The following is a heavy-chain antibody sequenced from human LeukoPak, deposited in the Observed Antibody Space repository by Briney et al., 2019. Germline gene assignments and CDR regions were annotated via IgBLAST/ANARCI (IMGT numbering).Heavy chain of an antibody. V-gene: IGHV3-7*01. CDR1: GSTFSNYW. D-gene: IGHD2-15*01. J-gene: IGHJ4*02. CDR2: INRDGSGK. Sequence: PGGSLRLSCAASGSTFSNYWMRWVRQAPGKGLEWVANINRDGSGKYYVDSVKGRFIISRDNAKNSPYLQMNSLGADDTAVYYCEGGPGYWGQGTLVTVSS. CDR3: EGGPGY.